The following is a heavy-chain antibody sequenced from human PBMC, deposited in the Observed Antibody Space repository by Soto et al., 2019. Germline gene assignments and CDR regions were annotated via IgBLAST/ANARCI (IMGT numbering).Heavy chain of an antibody. CDR1: GFTFSNYA. J-gene: IGHJ5*02. D-gene: IGHD1-26*01. V-gene: IGHV3-23*01. CDR2: ISGSGGST. Sequence: GGSLRLSCSASGFTFSNYAMSWVRRIPGRGLEWVSAISGSGGSTNYEDSVEGRFTISRDNSKSTLYLQMNSLRVDDTAVYYCAKGSPYSGTYFHPWGQGTLVTVSS. CDR3: AKGSPYSGTYFHP.